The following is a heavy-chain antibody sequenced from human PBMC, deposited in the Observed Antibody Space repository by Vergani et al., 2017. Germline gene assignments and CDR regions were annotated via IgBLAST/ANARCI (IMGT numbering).Heavy chain of an antibody. CDR1: GYSFTSYW. CDR3: ARGRVRGVIVSPFDY. CDR2: IDPSDSYT. Sequence: EVQLVQSGAEVKKPGESLRISCKGSGYSFTSYWISWVRQMPGKGLEWLGRIDPSDSYTNYSPSFQGHVTISADKSISTAYLQWSSLKASDTAMYYCARGRVRGVIVSPFDYWGQGTLVTVSS. J-gene: IGHJ4*02. D-gene: IGHD3-10*01. V-gene: IGHV5-10-1*03.